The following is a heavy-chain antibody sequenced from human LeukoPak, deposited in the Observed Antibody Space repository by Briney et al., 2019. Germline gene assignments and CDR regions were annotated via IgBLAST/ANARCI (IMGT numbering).Heavy chain of an antibody. D-gene: IGHD1-26*01. Sequence: GESLRLSCAASGFTFSAYNMNWVRRAPGKGLEWVASIDTSSSYIFYADSVRGRFTISRDNAKSSLYLQMNNLRAEDTAVFYCARYRTYFDYWGQGTLVTVSS. J-gene: IGHJ4*02. CDR3: ARYRTYFDY. CDR2: IDTSSSYI. CDR1: GFTFSAYN. V-gene: IGHV3-21*01.